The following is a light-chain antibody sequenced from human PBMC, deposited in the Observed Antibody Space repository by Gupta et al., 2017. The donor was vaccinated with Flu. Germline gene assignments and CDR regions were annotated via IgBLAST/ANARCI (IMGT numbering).Light chain of an antibody. CDR2: AAS. CDR3: QQANRVPLT. Sequence: DIQMTQSPSSVSASVGDRVTITCRASQGISSWLAWYQQKPGKAPKLLIFAASSLQSGVPSRFSGSASGTDFTLTSNSLKTEDFATYKCQQANRVPLTLGGGTKVEIK. V-gene: IGKV1D-12*01. J-gene: IGKJ4*01. CDR1: QGISSW.